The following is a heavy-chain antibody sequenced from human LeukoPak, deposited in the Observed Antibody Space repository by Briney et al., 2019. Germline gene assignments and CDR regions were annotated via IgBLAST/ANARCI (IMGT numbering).Heavy chain of an antibody. J-gene: IGHJ4*02. CDR2: FDPEDGET. CDR1: GYTLTELS. CDR3: ATATYYYGSGSFPIDY. D-gene: IGHD3-10*01. Sequence: ASVTVSCKVSGYTLTELSMHWVRQAPGKGLEWMGGFDPEDGETIYAQKFQGRVTMTEDTSTDTAYMELSSLRSEDTAVYYCATATYYYGSGSFPIDYWGQGTLVTVSS. V-gene: IGHV1-24*01.